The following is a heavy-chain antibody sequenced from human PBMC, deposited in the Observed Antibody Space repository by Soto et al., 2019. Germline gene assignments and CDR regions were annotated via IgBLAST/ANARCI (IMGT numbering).Heavy chain of an antibody. D-gene: IGHD6-19*01. CDR1: GYTFTGYD. CDR2: ISPNSGGT. Sequence: QVQLVQSGAAMKKPGASVKFSCTASGYTFTGYDIHWVRQAPGQWLEWMGWISPNSGGTKFAQKFQGRVTMKKDKSISTGYMEYSSLRSDDTAIYYCARAHTGYSSGWSSVAMDVWGQGTTVTGS. CDR3: ARAHTGYSSGWSSVAMDV. J-gene: IGHJ6*02. V-gene: IGHV1-2*02.